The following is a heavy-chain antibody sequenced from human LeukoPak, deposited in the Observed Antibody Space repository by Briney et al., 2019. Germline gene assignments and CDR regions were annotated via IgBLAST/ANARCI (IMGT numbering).Heavy chain of an antibody. D-gene: IGHD2-2*01. CDR3: ARDIVVVPAAMGAFDI. V-gene: IGHV1-2*02. J-gene: IGHJ3*02. CDR1: GYTFTGYY. Sequence: GASVKVSCKASGYTFTGYYMHWVRQAPGQGLEWMGWINPNSGGTNYAQKFQGRVTMTRNTSISTAYMELSRLRSDDTAVYYCARDIVVVPAAMGAFDIWGQGTMVTVSS. CDR2: INPNSGGT.